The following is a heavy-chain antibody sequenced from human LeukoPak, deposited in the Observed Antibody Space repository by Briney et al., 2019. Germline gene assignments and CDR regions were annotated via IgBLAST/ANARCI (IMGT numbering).Heavy chain of an antibody. D-gene: IGHD3-10*01. CDR3: ARGTPHYYGSGSYYISRFDP. Sequence: SETLPLTCAVYGGSFSGYYWSWIRQPPGKGLEWIGEINHSGSTNYNPSLKSRVTISLDTSKNHFSLKLSSVTAADTAVYYCARGTPHYYGSGSYYISRFDPWGQGTLVTVSS. V-gene: IGHV4-34*01. CDR1: GGSFSGYY. CDR2: INHSGST. J-gene: IGHJ5*02.